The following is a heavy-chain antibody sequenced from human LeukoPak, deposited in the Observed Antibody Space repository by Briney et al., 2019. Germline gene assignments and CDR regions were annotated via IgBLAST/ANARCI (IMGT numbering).Heavy chain of an antibody. CDR2: IQSKTDSGTT. V-gene: IGHV3-15*01. CDR3: TTELYCGGDCYPGA. J-gene: IGHJ5*02. D-gene: IGHD2-21*02. Sequence: GGSLRLSCAASGFTFSSHAMHWVRQAPGKGLEWVGRIQSKTDSGTTDYAAPVKGRFTISRDDSKNTLYLQMNSLKTDATAVYYCTTELYCGGDCYPGAWGQGTLVTVSS. CDR1: GFTFSSHA.